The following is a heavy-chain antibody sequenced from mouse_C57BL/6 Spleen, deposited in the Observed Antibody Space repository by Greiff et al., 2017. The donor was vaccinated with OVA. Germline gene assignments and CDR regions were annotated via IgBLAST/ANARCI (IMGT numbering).Heavy chain of an antibody. CDR1: GYTFTSYW. D-gene: IGHD2-3*01. J-gene: IGHJ2*01. CDR2: IYPGSGST. V-gene: IGHV1-55*01. CDR3: ARTDGYYVYFDY. Sequence: VQLQQPGAELVKPGASVKMSCKASGYTFTSYWITWVKQRPGQGLEWIGDIYPGSGSTNYNEKFKSKATLTVDTSSSTAYMQLSSLTSEDSAVYYCARTDGYYVYFDYWGQGTTLTVSS.